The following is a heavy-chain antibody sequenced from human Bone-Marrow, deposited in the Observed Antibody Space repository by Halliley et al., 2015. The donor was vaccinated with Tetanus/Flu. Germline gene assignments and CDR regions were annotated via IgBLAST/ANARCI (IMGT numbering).Heavy chain of an antibody. CDR1: GYSFTDYW. V-gene: IGHV5-51*01. CDR2: IKPDGSDI. D-gene: IGHD3-16*01. Sequence: EVQLVQSGAEVKKPGESLKISCKGSGYSFTDYWIGWVRQMPGKGLEWMGIIKPDGSDIRYSPPFRGQVTISADKSISTAYLQWTSLKASDTATYYCARQVDYLSDYWGQGTLVTVSS. J-gene: IGHJ4*02. CDR3: ARQVDYLSDY.